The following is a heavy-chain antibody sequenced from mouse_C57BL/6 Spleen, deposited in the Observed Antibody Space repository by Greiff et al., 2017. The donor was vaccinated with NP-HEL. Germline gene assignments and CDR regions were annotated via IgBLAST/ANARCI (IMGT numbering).Heavy chain of an antibody. J-gene: IGHJ4*01. Sequence: VQLKESGAELVKPGASVKLSFNSSCYTFTSYWITWVKQRPGQGLEWIGDIYPGSGSTNYNEKFKSKATLTVDTSSSTAYMQLSSLTSEDSAVYYCAREDDYDGDYAMDYWGQGTSVTVSS. D-gene: IGHD2-4*01. CDR1: CYTFTSYW. CDR3: AREDDYDGDYAMDY. CDR2: IYPGSGST. V-gene: IGHV1-55*01.